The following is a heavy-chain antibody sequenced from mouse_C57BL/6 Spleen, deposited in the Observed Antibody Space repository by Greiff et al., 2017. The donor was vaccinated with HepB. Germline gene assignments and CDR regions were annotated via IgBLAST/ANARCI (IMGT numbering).Heavy chain of an antibody. CDR3: SSDVCYYRFAY. J-gene: IGHJ3*01. D-gene: IGHD1-1*01. CDR2: IVPETGGN. CDR1: GYKFTDYE. Sequence: QVQLQQSGAELVRPGASVTLSCKASGYKFTDYEMHWVKQTPVHGLEWIGAIVPETGGNAYNHKFKGKAILTADKSSSTAYMELRSLTSEDSSVYYCSSDVCYYRFAYWGQGTLVTVSA. V-gene: IGHV1-15*01.